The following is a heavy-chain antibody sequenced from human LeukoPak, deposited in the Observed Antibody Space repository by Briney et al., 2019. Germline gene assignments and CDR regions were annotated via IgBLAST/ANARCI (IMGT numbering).Heavy chain of an antibody. V-gene: IGHV4-59*01. J-gene: IGHJ4*02. CDR2: IYYIGTT. D-gene: IGHD6-19*01. CDR3: ARGTLYSSGWYFDY. CDR1: GDSISSYY. Sequence: SETLSLTCTVSGDSISSYYWGWIRQPPGRGLGWIGYIYYIGTTNYNPSLKSRVTISVDTSKNQFSLNLTSVTAADTAVYYCARGTLYSSGWYFDYWGQGTLVTVSS.